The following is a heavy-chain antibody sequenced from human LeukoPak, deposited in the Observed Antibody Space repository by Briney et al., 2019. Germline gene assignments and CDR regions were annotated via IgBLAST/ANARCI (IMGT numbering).Heavy chain of an antibody. CDR1: GGSFSGYY. V-gene: IGHV4-34*01. D-gene: IGHD3-10*01. CDR2: INHSGST. CDR3: ARHGSGSYYTLYYYYGMDV. J-gene: IGHJ6*01. Sequence: SETLSLTCAVYGGSFSGYYWSWLRQPPGKGLEWIGEINHSGSTNYNPSLKSRVTISVDTSKNQFSLKLSSVTAAATAVYYCARHGSGSYYTLYYYYGMDVWGQGTTVTVSS.